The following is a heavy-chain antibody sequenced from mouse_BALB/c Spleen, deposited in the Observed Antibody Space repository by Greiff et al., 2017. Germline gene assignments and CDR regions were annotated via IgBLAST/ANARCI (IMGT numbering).Heavy chain of an antibody. CDR2: IDPANGNT. CDR3: ARDGPYAMDY. CDR1: GFYIKDTY. J-gene: IGHJ4*01. V-gene: IGHV14-3*02. Sequence: VQLQQSGAELVKPGASVKLSCTASGFYIKDTYMHWVKQRPEQGLEWIGRIDPANGNTKYDPKFQGKATITADTSSNTAYLQLSSLTSEDTAVYYCARDGPYAMDYWGQGTSVTVSA. D-gene: IGHD2-3*01.